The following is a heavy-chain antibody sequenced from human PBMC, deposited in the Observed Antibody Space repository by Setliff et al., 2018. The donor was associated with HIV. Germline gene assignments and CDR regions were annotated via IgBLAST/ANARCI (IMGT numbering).Heavy chain of an antibody. V-gene: IGHV4-34*01. J-gene: IGHJ4*02. CDR1: GESFSAYY. D-gene: IGHD1-1*01. Sequence: SETLSLTCGVYGESFSAYYWSWIRQPPGKGLEWIGEIDHSGSTNYNPSLKSRVTISVDTSKNQFSLKVSSVTAADTAVYYCARERSLITNRRYFDSWGQGTLVTVSS. CDR2: IDHSGST. CDR3: ARERSLITNRRYFDS.